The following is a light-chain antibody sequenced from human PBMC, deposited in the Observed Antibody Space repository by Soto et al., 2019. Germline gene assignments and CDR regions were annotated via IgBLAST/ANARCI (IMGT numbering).Light chain of an antibody. CDR3: QQYKSYSSWT. Sequence: DIQMTQSPSTLSASVGDRVTITCRASQSISSWLAWYQQKPGKAPKLLIYDASSLESGVPSRFSGSGSGTEFTLTISSLQPDDFATYYCQQYKSYSSWTFGRGTKVDIK. CDR1: QSISSW. V-gene: IGKV1-5*01. CDR2: DAS. J-gene: IGKJ1*01.